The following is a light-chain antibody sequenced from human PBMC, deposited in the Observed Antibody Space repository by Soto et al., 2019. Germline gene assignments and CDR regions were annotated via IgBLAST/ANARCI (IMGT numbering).Light chain of an antibody. CDR3: VSTAGNRTPG. CDR1: SSDVGSYNL. Sequence: QSALTQPASVSGSPGQSITISCTGTSSDVGSYNLVSWYQQHPGKAPKLMLYEVSKRPSGFPSGFSGSKCGNTASLTNPGLQSEHEADYYFVSTAGNRTPGFGGGTPLTLL. V-gene: IGLV2-23*02. CDR2: EVS. J-gene: IGLJ7*01.